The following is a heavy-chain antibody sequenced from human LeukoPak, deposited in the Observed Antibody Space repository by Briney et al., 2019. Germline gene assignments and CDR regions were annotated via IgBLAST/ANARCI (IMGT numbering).Heavy chain of an antibody. CDR3: ARDRITMVRGVNGDWFDP. V-gene: IGHV4-59*12. Sequence: SETLSLTCTVSGGSISSYYWSWIRQPPGKGLEWIGYIYYSGSTYYNPSLKSRVTISVDTSKNQFSLKLSSVTAADTAVYYCARDRITMVRGVNGDWFDPWGQGTLVTVSS. J-gene: IGHJ5*02. CDR1: GGSISSYY. CDR2: IYYSGST. D-gene: IGHD3-10*01.